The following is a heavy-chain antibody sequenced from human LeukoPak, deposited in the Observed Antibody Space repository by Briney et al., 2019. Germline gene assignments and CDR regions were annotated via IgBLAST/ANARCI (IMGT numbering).Heavy chain of an antibody. CDR2: IKSKTDGGTT. CDR3: TTDLGWVATITD. D-gene: IGHD5-24*01. J-gene: IGHJ4*02. V-gene: IGHV3-15*01. Sequence: GGSLRLSCAASGFTFSNAWMSWVRQAPGKGLEWVGRIKSKTDGGTTDYAAPVKGRFTISRDDSKNTLYLQMNSLKTEDTAVYYCTTDLGWVATITDWGQGTLVTVSS. CDR1: GFTFSNAW.